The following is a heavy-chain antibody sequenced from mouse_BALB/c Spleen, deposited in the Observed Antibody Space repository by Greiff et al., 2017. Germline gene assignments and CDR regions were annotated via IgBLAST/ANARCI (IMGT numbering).Heavy chain of an antibody. CDR3: AREGAAWFAY. Sequence: EVKVEESGGGLVKPGGSLKLSCAASGFTFSSYAMSWVRQTPGKRLEWVASISSGGSTYYPDSVKGRFTISRDNARNILYLQMSSLRSEDTAMYYCAREGAAWFAYWDQGTLVTVSA. J-gene: IGHJ3*01. CDR2: ISSGGST. V-gene: IGHV5-6-5*01. CDR1: GFTFSSYA.